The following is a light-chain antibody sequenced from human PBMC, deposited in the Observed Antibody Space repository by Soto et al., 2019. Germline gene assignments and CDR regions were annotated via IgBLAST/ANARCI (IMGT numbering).Light chain of an antibody. CDR3: QQYNQWPRT. V-gene: IGKV3-15*01. Sequence: EIEMTQYPATLSVSPGERATLSCRASQSLGTNLAWFQQKPGQVPRLLIHGASTRATGIPARFSGSGSGTNFTLTISILLSVDFSVYYCQQYNQWPRTFGQGTKV. J-gene: IGKJ1*01. CDR2: GAS. CDR1: QSLGTN.